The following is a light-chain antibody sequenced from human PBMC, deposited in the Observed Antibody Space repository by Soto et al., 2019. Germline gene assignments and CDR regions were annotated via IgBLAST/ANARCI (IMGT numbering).Light chain of an antibody. J-gene: IGKJ1*01. CDR1: QSVSSN. CDR2: GAS. V-gene: IGKV3-15*01. Sequence: EIVMTQSPATLFVSPGERATLSCRASQSVSSNLAWYQQKPGQAPRLLIYGASTRATGIPARFSGSGSGTEFTLTISSLQSEDFAVYYCQQYNNWPGTFGQGTKV. CDR3: QQYNNWPGT.